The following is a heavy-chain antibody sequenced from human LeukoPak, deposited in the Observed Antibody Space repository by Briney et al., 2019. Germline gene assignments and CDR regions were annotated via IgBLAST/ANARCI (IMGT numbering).Heavy chain of an antibody. V-gene: IGHV3-21*01. J-gene: IGHJ4*02. Sequence: GGSLRLSCAASGFTFSSYSMNWVRQAPGKGLEWVSSISSSSSYIYYADSVKGRFTISRDNAKNSLYLQMNSLRAEDTAVYYCARDPPNYYDSSGTLRGRRDYWGQGTLVTVSS. CDR1: GFTFSSYS. CDR3: ARDPPNYYDSSGTLRGRRDY. CDR2: ISSSSSYI. D-gene: IGHD3-22*01.